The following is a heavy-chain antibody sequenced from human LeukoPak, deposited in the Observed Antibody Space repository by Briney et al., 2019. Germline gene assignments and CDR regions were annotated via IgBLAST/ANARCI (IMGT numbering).Heavy chain of an antibody. D-gene: IGHD3-22*01. Sequence: MPGESLKISCKVSGYSFPSYWITWVRQVPGKGLEWMGRIAPSDSYTNYNPSFEGHVTMSVEKSITTVYLQWSSLKASDTAMYYCVRHPPGVYDTTQNWFDPWGQGTLVTVSS. CDR1: GYSFPSYW. CDR2: IAPSDSYT. J-gene: IGHJ5*02. CDR3: VRHPPGVYDTTQNWFDP. V-gene: IGHV5-10-1*01.